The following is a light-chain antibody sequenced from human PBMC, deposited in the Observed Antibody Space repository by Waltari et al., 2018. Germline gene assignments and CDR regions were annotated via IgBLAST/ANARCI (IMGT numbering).Light chain of an antibody. CDR3: GTWDSSLSAVV. CDR1: SPNIGNNY. J-gene: IGLJ2*01. CDR2: ENN. Sequence: QSVLTQPPSVSAAPGQKVTISCSGSSPNIGNNYVSWYQHLPGTAPELLIYENNKRPPGIPDRVSGSKSGTSATLGITGLQTGDEADYYCGTWDSSLSAVVFGGGTKLTVL. V-gene: IGLV1-51*02.